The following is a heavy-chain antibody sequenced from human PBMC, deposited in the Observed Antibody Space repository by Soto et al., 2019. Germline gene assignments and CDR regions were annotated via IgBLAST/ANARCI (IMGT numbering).Heavy chain of an antibody. CDR1: GFTFSSYA. D-gene: IGHD3-10*01. CDR3: AKVLLWFGDYGMDV. J-gene: IGHJ6*02. V-gene: IGHV3-23*01. CDR2: ISGSGGST. Sequence: EVQRLESGGGLVQPGGSLRLSCAASGFTFSSYAMIWVRQAPGKGLEWVSAISGSGGSTYYADSVKGRFTISRDNSKNTLYLQMNSLRAEDTAVYYCAKVLLWFGDYGMDVWGQGTTVTVSS.